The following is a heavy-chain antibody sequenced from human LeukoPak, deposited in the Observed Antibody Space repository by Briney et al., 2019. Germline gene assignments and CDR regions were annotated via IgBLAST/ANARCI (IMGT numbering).Heavy chain of an antibody. CDR2: IKQDGSEK. CDR3: ARPGYCSGDTCYVAFDI. D-gene: IGHD2-15*01. CDR1: GFTFSSYW. Sequence: GGSLRLSCAASGFTFSSYWMSWVRQARGKGLEWVANIKQDGSEKYYVDSVKGRFTISRDNAKNSLYLQMNSLRAEDTAVYYCARPGYCSGDTCYVAFDIWGQGTMVTVSS. V-gene: IGHV3-7*01. J-gene: IGHJ3*02.